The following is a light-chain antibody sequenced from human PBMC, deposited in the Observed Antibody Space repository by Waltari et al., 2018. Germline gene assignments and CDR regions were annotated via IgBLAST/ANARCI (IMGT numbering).Light chain of an antibody. CDR3: QSADRSGTYVI. V-gene: IGLV3-25*03. J-gene: IGLJ2*01. CDR1: ALANQY. Sequence: FELTQPPSVSVSPGQSARITCSGDALANQYGYFYQQKSGQAPILVIYKDNERPSGIPERFSGSSSGTTVTLTISGVQTEDEADYYCQSADRSGTYVIFGGGTKLTVL. CDR2: KDN.